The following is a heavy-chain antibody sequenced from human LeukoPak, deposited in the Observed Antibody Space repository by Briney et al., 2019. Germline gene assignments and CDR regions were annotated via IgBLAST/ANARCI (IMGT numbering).Heavy chain of an antibody. J-gene: IGHJ4*02. D-gene: IGHD5-18*01. CDR2: MSWNSYNI. Sequence: SLRLSCTASGFTFDDFAMHWVRQAPGRGLEWVSGMSWNSYNIGYADSVKGRFTVSRDNAQNSLYLQMNSLRAEDTAVYYCARIRGYSYGYFDYWGQGTLVTVSS. CDR1: GFTFDDFA. CDR3: ARIRGYSYGYFDY. V-gene: IGHV3-9*01.